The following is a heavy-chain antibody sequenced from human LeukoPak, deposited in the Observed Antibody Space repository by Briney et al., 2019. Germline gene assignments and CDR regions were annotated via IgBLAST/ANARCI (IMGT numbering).Heavy chain of an antibody. CDR2: IWCDGSNK. CDR1: EFTVNRNS. J-gene: IGHJ6*03. D-gene: IGHD3-9*01. CDR3: ARGPLDYHYYYYMDV. Sequence: VGSLGRSPAKSEFTVNRNSIDLGCRGPVKRKEWVAVIWCDGSNKYYADSVKGRLTISRENSKNTLYLQLNSLRAEDTAVYYCARGPLDYHYYYYMDVWGKGTTVTVSS. V-gene: IGHV3-33*01.